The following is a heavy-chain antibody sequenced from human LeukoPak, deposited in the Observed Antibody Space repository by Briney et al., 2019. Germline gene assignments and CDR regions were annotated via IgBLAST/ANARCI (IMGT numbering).Heavy chain of an antibody. CDR1: GYTFTGYY. D-gene: IGHD6-19*01. Sequence: ASVKVSCKASGYTFTGYYMHWVRQAPGQGLEWMGWISAYNGNTNYAQKLQGRVAMTTDTSTSTAYMELRSLRSDDTAVYYCARGVWSSTEKEYGYFDYWGQGTLVTVSS. J-gene: IGHJ4*02. V-gene: IGHV1-18*04. CDR3: ARGVWSSTEKEYGYFDY. CDR2: ISAYNGNT.